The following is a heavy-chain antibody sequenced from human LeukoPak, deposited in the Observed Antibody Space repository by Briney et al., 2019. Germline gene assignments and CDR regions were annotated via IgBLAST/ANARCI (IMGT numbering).Heavy chain of an antibody. CDR2: INPSGGST. CDR3: ANLRSHYWYFDL. V-gene: IGHV1-46*01. J-gene: IGHJ2*01. CDR1: GYTFTSYY. Sequence: ASVKVSCKASGYTFTSYYMHWVRQAPGQGLEWMGIINPSGGSTSYAQKFQGRVTMTRDMSTSTVYMELSSLRPEDTAVYYCANLRSHYWYFDLWGRGTLVTVSS.